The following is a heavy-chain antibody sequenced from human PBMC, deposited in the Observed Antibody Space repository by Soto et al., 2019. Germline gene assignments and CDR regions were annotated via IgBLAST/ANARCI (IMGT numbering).Heavy chain of an antibody. CDR1: GFTFSSYA. Sequence: LRLSCAASGFTFSSYAMHWVRQAPGKGLEWVAVISYDGSNKYYADSVKGRFTISRDNSKNTLYLQMNSLRAEDTAVYYCARGKWELTNGMDVWGQGTTVTVSS. V-gene: IGHV3-30-3*01. J-gene: IGHJ6*02. CDR2: ISYDGSNK. CDR3: ARGKWELTNGMDV. D-gene: IGHD1-26*01.